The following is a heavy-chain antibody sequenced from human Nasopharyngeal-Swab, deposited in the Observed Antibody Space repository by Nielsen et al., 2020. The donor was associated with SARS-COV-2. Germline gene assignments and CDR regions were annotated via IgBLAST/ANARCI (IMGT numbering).Heavy chain of an antibody. D-gene: IGHD6-19*01. Sequence: GSLRLSCAASGFTFSRSWMHWVRQAPGKGLVGVSRIGPDGRETSFADSVKGRFTISRDNAKNTLYLQMNSLRAEDTAVYFCARGSSDWRGIDYWGRGTLVTVSS. V-gene: IGHV3-74*01. CDR2: IGPDGRET. J-gene: IGHJ2*01. CDR3: ARGSSDWRGIDY. CDR1: GFTFSRSW.